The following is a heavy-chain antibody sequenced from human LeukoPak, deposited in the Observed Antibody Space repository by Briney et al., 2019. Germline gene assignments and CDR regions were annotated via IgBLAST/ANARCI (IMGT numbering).Heavy chain of an antibody. CDR3: AREGSDSGWYKIPFDI. J-gene: IGHJ3*02. V-gene: IGHV4-39*07. CDR1: GGSISSSSYY. Sequence: SETLSLTCTVSGGSISSSSYYWGWIRQPPGKGLEWIGSIYYSGSTYYNPSLKSRVTISVDTSKNQFSLKLSSVTAADTAVYYCAREGSDSGWYKIPFDIWGQGTMVTVSS. CDR2: IYYSGST. D-gene: IGHD6-19*01.